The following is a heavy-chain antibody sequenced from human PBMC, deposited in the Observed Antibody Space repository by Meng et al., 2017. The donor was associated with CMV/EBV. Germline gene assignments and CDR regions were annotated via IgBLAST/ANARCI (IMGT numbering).Heavy chain of an antibody. CDR3: ARDLLRPVAFDI. Sequence: GESLKISCAASGFTFSSYSMNWVRQAPGKGLEWVSSISSSSSYIYYADSVKGRFTISRDNAKNSLYLQMNSLRAEDTAVYYCARDLLRPVAFDIWGQGTMVTV. CDR1: GFTFSSYS. D-gene: IGHD1-26*01. CDR2: ISSSSSYI. J-gene: IGHJ3*02. V-gene: IGHV3-21*01.